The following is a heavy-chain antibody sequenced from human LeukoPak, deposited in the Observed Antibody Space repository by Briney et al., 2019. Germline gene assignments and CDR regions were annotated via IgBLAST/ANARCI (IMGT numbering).Heavy chain of an antibody. Sequence: SETLSLTCTVSGYSISSGHYWGWIRQPPGKGLEWIGSIYHSGSTYYNPSLKSRVTISVDTSKNQFSLKLSSVAAADTAVYFCARAYSSSWYFNWFDPWGQGTLVTVSS. CDR2: IYHSGST. CDR1: GYSISSGHY. J-gene: IGHJ5*02. V-gene: IGHV4-38-2*02. D-gene: IGHD6-13*01. CDR3: ARAYSSSWYFNWFDP.